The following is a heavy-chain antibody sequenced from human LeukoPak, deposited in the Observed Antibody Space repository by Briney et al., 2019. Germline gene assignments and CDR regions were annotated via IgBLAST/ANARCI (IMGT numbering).Heavy chain of an antibody. CDR1: GFTFSSYL. J-gene: IGHJ3*02. CDR3: ATGFESIFGDAFDI. Sequence: GGSLRLSCAASGFTFSSYLMSWFRQAPGKGLEWVANIKQEGSEKYYVDSGKGRFTISRENAKNSLYLQMNSLRAADTAVYYCATGFESIFGDAFDIWGQGTMVTVSS. CDR2: IKQEGSEK. V-gene: IGHV3-7*01. D-gene: IGHD3-3*01.